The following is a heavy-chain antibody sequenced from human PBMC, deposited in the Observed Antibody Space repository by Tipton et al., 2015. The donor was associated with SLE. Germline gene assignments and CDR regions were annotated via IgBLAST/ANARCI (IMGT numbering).Heavy chain of an antibody. CDR2: IYYSGST. D-gene: IGHD3-3*01. V-gene: IGHV4-39*01. J-gene: IGHJ4*02. CDR3: ARVRVFGVVMYFDY. CDR1: GGSISSSSYY. Sequence: TLSLTCTVSGGSISSSSYYWGWIRQPPGKGLEWIGSIYYSGSTYYNPSLKSRVTISVDTSKNQVSLKLSSVTAADTAVYYCARVRVFGVVMYFDYWGQGTLVTVSS.